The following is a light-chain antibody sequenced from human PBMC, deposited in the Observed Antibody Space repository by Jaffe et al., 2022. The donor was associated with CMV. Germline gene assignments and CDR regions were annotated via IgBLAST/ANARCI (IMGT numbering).Light chain of an antibody. CDR1: QSVRSSY. V-gene: IGKV3-20*01. CDR2: DAS. J-gene: IGKJ2*01. CDR3: QHYGRSPYT. Sequence: EFVLTQSPGTLSVSPGERATLSCRASQSVRSSYLAWYQQKPGQAPRLLIYDASSRATGIPDRFSGSGSGTDFNITISRLEPEDFAVYYCQHYGRSPYTFGQGTKLEIK.